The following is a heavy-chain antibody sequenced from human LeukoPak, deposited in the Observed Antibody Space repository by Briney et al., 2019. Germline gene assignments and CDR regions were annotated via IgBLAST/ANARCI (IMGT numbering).Heavy chain of an antibody. CDR3: ARGSRDDYSNPPFDH. CDR1: GFTFSSYS. D-gene: IGHD4-11*01. Sequence: GGSLRLSCAASGFTFSSYSMNWVRQAPGKGLEWVSSISSSSSYIYYANSVKGRFTISRDNAKNSLYLQMNSLRAEDTAVYYCARGSRDDYSNPPFDHWGQGTLVTVSS. CDR2: ISSSSSYI. J-gene: IGHJ4*02. V-gene: IGHV3-21*01.